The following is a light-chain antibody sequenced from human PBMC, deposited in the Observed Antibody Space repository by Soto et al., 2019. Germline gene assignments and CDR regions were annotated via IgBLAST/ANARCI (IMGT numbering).Light chain of an antibody. V-gene: IGKV3-11*01. CDR2: DTS. J-gene: IGKJ2*01. CDR1: RSVSSY. CDR3: QQRSDWYT. Sequence: EIVLTQSPATLSLSPGERATLSCRASRSVSSYLAWYQQKPGQAPRLLIYDTSNRATGIPARFSGSGSGTDFTLTISSLEPEDFAVYYCQQRSDWYTFGQGTKLEI.